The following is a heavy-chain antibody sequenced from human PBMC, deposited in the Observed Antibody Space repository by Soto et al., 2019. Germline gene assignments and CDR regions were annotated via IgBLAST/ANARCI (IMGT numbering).Heavy chain of an antibody. Sequence: SETXSLTCSFSGCPIMSSTYYWGWIRQPPGKGLQWIGTIYYTGDTHYTPSLQSRVTISLDTPNNQFSLNLSSVTAADSAVYYCARIKGVWNGHETTYYHYGMDVWGQGTTVTVSS. J-gene: IGHJ6*02. CDR1: GCPIMSSTYY. CDR3: ARIKGVWNGHETTYYHYGMDV. CDR2: IYYTGDT. V-gene: IGHV4-39*01. D-gene: IGHD2-8*01.